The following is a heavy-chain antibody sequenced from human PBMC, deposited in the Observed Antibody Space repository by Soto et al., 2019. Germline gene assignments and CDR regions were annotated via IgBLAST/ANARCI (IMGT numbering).Heavy chain of an antibody. J-gene: IGHJ5*02. D-gene: IGHD5-18*01. Sequence: SETLSLTCTVSGGSISSSSYYWGWIRQPPGKGLEWIGSIYYSGSTYYNPSLKSRVTISVDTSKNQFSLKLSSVTAADTAVYYCARPLRGYCHWFDPWGQGTLVTVSS. CDR2: IYYSGST. CDR1: GGSISSSSYY. CDR3: ARPLRGYCHWFDP. V-gene: IGHV4-39*01.